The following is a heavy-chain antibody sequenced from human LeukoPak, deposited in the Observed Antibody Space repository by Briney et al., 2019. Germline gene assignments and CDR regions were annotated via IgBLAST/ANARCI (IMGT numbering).Heavy chain of an antibody. V-gene: IGHV4-39*07. CDR3: ASENYYDSSGYYPEGDY. D-gene: IGHD3-22*01. CDR2: IYYSGST. J-gene: IGHJ4*02. Sequence: PSETLSLTCTVSGGSISSSSYYWGWIRQPPGKGLEWIGSIYYSGSTYYNPSLKSRVTISVDTSKNQFSLKLSSVTAADTAVYYCASENYYDSSGYYPEGDYWGQGTLVTVSS. CDR1: GGSISSSSYY.